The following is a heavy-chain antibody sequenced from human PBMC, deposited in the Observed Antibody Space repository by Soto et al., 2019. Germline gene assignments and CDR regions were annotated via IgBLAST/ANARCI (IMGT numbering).Heavy chain of an antibody. D-gene: IGHD4-17*01. Sequence: SAKVSSKASRYTFTGYYMHWARHSPGQGLEWMGWVDPNGGGSNSAQKFQGSVTMTWDTSITTAYLDLTRLTTNDTATYFCATWVDYGDFEGFDFWGQGTLVTVSS. V-gene: IGHV1-2*04. CDR2: VDPNGGGS. J-gene: IGHJ4*02. CDR1: RYTFTGYY. CDR3: ATWVDYGDFEGFDF.